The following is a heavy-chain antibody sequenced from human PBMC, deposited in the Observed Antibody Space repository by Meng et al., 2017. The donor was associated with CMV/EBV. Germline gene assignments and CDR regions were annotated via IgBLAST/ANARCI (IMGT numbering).Heavy chain of an antibody. CDR1: GYSISSGYY. CDR2: IYHSRST. Sequence: GSLRLSCTVSGYSISSGYYWGWIRQPPGKGLEWIGSIYHSRSTYYNPSLKSRVTISVDTSKNQFSLKLSSVTAADTAVYYCARERGFVVVVPAANGPFDYWGQGTLVTVSS. CDR3: ARERGFVVVVPAANGPFDY. V-gene: IGHV4-38-2*02. D-gene: IGHD2-2*01. J-gene: IGHJ4*02.